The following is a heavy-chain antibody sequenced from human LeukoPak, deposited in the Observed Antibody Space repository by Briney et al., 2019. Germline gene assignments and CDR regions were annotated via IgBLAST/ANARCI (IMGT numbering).Heavy chain of an antibody. CDR3: ARDWGVSARPGYMDG. J-gene: IGHJ6*03. V-gene: IGHV4-59*01. CDR1: GGSISSYY. D-gene: IGHD6-6*01. CDR2: FYYSGST. Sequence: SETLSLTCTVPGGSISSYYWSWIRQPPGKGLEWIGYFYYSGSTKYNPSLKSRVTISLDTSKNHLSLRRSSETAADTAVYYCARDWGVSARPGYMDGWGEGTTVTVSS.